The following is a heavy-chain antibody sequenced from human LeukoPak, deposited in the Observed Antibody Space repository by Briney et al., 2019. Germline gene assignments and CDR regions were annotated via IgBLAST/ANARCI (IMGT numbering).Heavy chain of an antibody. CDR2: IYTSGST. J-gene: IGHJ5*02. CDR3: ARQLWLRNWFDP. V-gene: IGHV4-61*02. CDR1: GGSISSGSYY. D-gene: IGHD5-18*01. Sequence: SETLSLTCTVSGGSISSGSYYWSWIRQPAGKGLEWIGRIYTSGSTNYNPSLKSRVTISVDTSKNQFSLKLSSVTAADTAVYYCARQLWLRNWFDPWGQGTLVTVSS.